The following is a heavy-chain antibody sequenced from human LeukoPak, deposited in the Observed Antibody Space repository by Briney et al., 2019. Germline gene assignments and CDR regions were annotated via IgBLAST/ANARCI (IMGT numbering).Heavy chain of an antibody. CDR2: IIPIFGTA. CDR3: ARGGWYYDSSGYPCDY. Sequence: SVKVSCKASGGTFSSYAISWVRQVPGQGLEWMGGIIPIFGTANYAQKFQGRVTITADESTSTAYMELSSLRSEDTAVYYCARGGWYYDSSGYPCDYWGQGTLVTVSS. D-gene: IGHD3-22*01. J-gene: IGHJ4*02. CDR1: GGTFSSYA. V-gene: IGHV1-69*01.